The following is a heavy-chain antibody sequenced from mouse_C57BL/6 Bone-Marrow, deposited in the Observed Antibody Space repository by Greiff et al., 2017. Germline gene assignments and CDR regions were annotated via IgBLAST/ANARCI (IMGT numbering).Heavy chain of an antibody. CDR2: IYPSDGET. CDR3: ARGGTAQAPPFAY. CDR1: GYTFTSYW. D-gene: IGHD3-2*02. Sequence: VQLQQPGAELVRPGSSVKLSCKASGYTFTSYWMDWVKQRPGQGLEWIGNIYPSDGETHYNQKFKDKATLTVDKSSSTAYMQLSSLTSEDSAVYYCARGGTAQAPPFAYWGQGTLVTVSA. J-gene: IGHJ3*01. V-gene: IGHV1-61*01.